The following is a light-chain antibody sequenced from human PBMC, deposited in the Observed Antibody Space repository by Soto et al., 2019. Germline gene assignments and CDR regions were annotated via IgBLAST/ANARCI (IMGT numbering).Light chain of an antibody. V-gene: IGKV3-11*01. CDR2: DAS. J-gene: IGKJ4*01. CDR3: QQRSNWPYLT. CDR1: QSVSGY. Sequence: EIVLTQSPDTLSLSPGERATLSCRASQSVSGYLGWYQQKPGQAPRLLIYDASNRAYGVPARFRGSGSGTNFALTTASLEPEDFAVYYCQQRSNWPYLTVGGGTRV.